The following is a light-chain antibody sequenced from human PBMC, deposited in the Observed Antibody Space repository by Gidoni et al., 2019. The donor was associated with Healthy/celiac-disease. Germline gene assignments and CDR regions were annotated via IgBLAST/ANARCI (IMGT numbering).Light chain of an antibody. J-gene: IGKJ5*01. CDR3: QQSYSTPIT. CDR1: QSISSY. V-gene: IGKV1-39*01. Sequence: DIQMTQSPSSLSASVGDRVTITCRASQSISSYLNWYQQKPGKAPKLLIYAASSLQSGVPSRFSGSGSGTDFTLTISSLQPEDFATYYCQQSYSTPITFGQETRREIK. CDR2: AAS.